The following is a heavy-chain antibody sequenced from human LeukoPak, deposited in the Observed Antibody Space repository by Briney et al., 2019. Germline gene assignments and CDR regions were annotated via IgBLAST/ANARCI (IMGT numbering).Heavy chain of an antibody. CDR1: GFTFSSYS. Sequence: GGSLRLSCAASGFTFSSYSMNWVRQAPGKGLEWVSYISSSSTIYYADSVKGRFTISRDNAKNSLYLQMNSLRAEDTAVYYCARDSTRATGAFDIWGQGTMVTVSS. CDR3: ARDSTRATGAFDI. V-gene: IGHV3-48*04. CDR2: ISSSSTI. J-gene: IGHJ3*02.